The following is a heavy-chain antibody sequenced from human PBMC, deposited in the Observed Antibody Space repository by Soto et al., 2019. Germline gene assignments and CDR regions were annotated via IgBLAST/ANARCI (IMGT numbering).Heavy chain of an antibody. CDR3: ASLFDYYGSGSYFSYGMDV. V-gene: IGHV1-18*04. Sequence: GASVKVSCKASGYTFTSYGISWVLQAPGQGLEWMGWISAYNGNTNYAQKLQGRVTMTTDTSKNQFSLKLSSVTAADTAVYYCASLFDYYGSGSYFSYGMDVWGQGTTVTVSS. J-gene: IGHJ6*02. D-gene: IGHD3-10*01. CDR2: ISAYNGNT. CDR1: GYTFTSYG.